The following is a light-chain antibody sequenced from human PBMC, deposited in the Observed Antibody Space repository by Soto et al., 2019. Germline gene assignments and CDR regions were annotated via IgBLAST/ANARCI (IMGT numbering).Light chain of an antibody. CDR3: QQYGSSPLT. CDR2: GAS. Sequence: EIVLTQSPGTLSLSPGERATLSCRASQSVSSSYLAWYHQKPGQAPRLLIHGASSRATGIPDRFSGSGSGTHFTLTISRLEPEDLAVYYCQQYGSSPLTFGGGTKVQIK. V-gene: IGKV3-20*01. CDR1: QSVSSSY. J-gene: IGKJ4*01.